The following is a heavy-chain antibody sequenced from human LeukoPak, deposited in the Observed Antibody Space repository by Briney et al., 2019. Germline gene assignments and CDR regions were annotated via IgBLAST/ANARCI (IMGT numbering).Heavy chain of an antibody. J-gene: IGHJ4*02. Sequence: PGGSLRLSCAASGFTFSSYSMNWVRQAPGKGLEWVSSISSSSSYIYYADSVKGRFTISRDNAKNSLYLQMNSLRAEDTAIYYCAKLMVPAAIDLYYFDYWGQGSLVTVSS. CDR1: GFTFSSYS. V-gene: IGHV3-21*04. CDR3: AKLMVPAAIDLYYFDY. CDR2: ISSSSSYI. D-gene: IGHD2-2*01.